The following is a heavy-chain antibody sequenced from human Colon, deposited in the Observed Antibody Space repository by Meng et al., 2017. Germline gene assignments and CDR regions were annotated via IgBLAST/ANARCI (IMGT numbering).Heavy chain of an antibody. V-gene: IGHV4-31*01. Sequence: QGPLQEAGPGLVNPSQPLSLTCTVSGGSISNGFFFWSWIRQHPLKGLEWIGSVSHTGSTSYNPSIQSLVTISRDTPKNQFSLNLTSVTAADTAVYFCARGSGTLRHFDYWGQGTLVTVSS. D-gene: IGHD1-26*01. CDR1: GGSISNGFFF. CDR2: VSHTGST. CDR3: ARGSGTLRHFDY. J-gene: IGHJ4*02.